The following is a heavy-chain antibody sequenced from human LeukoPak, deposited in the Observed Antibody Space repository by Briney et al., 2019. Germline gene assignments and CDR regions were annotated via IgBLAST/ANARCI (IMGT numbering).Heavy chain of an antibody. Sequence: SETLSLTCTVSGGSISSSSYSWGWIRQPPGKGLEWIGSIYYSGSTYYNPSLKSRVTISVDTSKNQFSLKLSSVTAADTAVYYCASIKLAVAGVGFDYWGQGTLVTVSS. D-gene: IGHD6-19*01. J-gene: IGHJ4*02. CDR2: IYYSGST. CDR1: GGSISSSSYS. CDR3: ASIKLAVAGVGFDY. V-gene: IGHV4-39*01.